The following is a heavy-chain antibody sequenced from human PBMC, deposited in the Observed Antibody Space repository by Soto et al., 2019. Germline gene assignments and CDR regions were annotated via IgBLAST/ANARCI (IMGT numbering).Heavy chain of an antibody. J-gene: IGHJ4*02. CDR3: ARAYDVTRRGLFRY. Sequence: ASVKVSCKASGYTFTTYAMHWVRQAPGQRLEWLGWLHAGNGDTKFSQKFQGRVTITWDTSASTAYMALSSLRSEDTAVYYCARAYDVTRRGLFRYWGQGTLVTVSS. D-gene: IGHD3-16*01. V-gene: IGHV1-3*01. CDR2: LHAGNGDT. CDR1: GYTFTTYA.